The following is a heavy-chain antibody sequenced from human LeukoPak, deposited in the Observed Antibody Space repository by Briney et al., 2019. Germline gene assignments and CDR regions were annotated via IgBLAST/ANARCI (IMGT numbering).Heavy chain of an antibody. Sequence: GGSLRLSCAASGFTFTTYWMSWVRQAPGKGLQWVSSITSRGESTWYVDSVKGRFTITRDNSENTLYPQMHSLRAEDTAVYYCARDRPNYYGSDGHYYRRDGDYWGRGTLVSVSS. J-gene: IGHJ4*02. D-gene: IGHD3-22*01. CDR1: GFTFTTYW. V-gene: IGHV3-23*01. CDR3: ARDRPNYYGSDGHYYRRDGDY. CDR2: ITSRGEST.